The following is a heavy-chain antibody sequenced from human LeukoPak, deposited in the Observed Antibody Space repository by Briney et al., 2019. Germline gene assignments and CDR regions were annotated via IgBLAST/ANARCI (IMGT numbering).Heavy chain of an antibody. V-gene: IGHV3-7*01. Sequence: PGGSLRLSCGASGFTFDDYWMSWVRQAPGQGLEWVANINQDGSEKYYLDSAKGRFTISRDNARNSLYLQVNSLRAEDTAVYYCARDRPSYCSGGSCYSKTREMDVWGKGTTVTVSS. CDR3: ARDRPSYCSGGSCYSKTREMDV. CDR2: INQDGSEK. D-gene: IGHD2-15*01. CDR1: GFTFDDYW. J-gene: IGHJ6*04.